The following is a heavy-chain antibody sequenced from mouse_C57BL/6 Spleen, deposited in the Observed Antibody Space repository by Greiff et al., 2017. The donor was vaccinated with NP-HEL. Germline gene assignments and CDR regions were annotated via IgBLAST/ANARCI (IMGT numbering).Heavy chain of an antibody. V-gene: IGHV1-69*01. CDR2: IDPSDSYT. D-gene: IGHD1-1*01. CDR1: GYTFTSYW. CDR3: ARPFTTVVATDWYFDV. J-gene: IGHJ1*03. Sequence: QVQLQQPGAELVMPGASVKLSCKASGYTFTSYWMHWVKQRPGQGLEWIGEIDPSDSYTNYNQKFKGKSTLTVDKSSSTAYMQLSSLTSEDSAVYYCARPFTTVVATDWYFDVWGTGTTVTVSS.